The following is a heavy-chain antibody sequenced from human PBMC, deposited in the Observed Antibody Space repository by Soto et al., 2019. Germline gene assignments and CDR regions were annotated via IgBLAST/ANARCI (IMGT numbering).Heavy chain of an antibody. CDR3: AAKRVRPSYYYMDV. CDR2: INAGNGNT. J-gene: IGHJ6*03. V-gene: IGHV1-3*01. D-gene: IGHD6-6*01. Sequence: ASVKVSCKASGYTFTSYAMHWVRQAPGQRLEWMGWINAGNGNTKYSQKFQGRVTITRDMSTSTAYMELSSLRSEDTAVYYCAAKRVRPSYYYMDVWGKGTTVTVSS. CDR1: GYTFTSYA.